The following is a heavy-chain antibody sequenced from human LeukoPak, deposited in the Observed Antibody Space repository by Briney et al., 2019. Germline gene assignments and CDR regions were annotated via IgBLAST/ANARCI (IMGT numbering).Heavy chain of an antibody. CDR3: AKLPGGAYYYYYMDV. CDR1: GFTVSSNY. CDR2: ISGSGGST. D-gene: IGHD3-10*01. J-gene: IGHJ6*03. V-gene: IGHV3-23*01. Sequence: PGGSLRLSCAASGFTVSSNYMSWVRQAPGKGLEWVSAISGSGGSTYYADSVKGRFTISRDNSKNTLYLQMNSLRAEDTAVYYCAKLPGGAYYYYYMDVWGKGTTVTISS.